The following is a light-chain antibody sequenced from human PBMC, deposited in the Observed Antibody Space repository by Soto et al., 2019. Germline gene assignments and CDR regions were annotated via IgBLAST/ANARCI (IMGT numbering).Light chain of an antibody. J-gene: IGKJ1*01. Sequence: DIQMTQSPSSLSASVGDRVTITCRASQSISTYLNWYQQKPGKAPRLLIYAASRLQSGVPSRFSGSGSGTDFTLTISSLQPEDFATYYCQQSFTTPYVAFGQGTKVEIK. CDR2: AAS. V-gene: IGKV1-39*01. CDR3: QQSFTTPYVA. CDR1: QSISTY.